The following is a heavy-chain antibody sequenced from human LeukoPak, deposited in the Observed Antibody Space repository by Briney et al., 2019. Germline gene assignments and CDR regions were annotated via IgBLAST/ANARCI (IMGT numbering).Heavy chain of an antibody. V-gene: IGHV4-34*01. CDR3: ARRLANPKTRWFDP. CDR2: INHSGST. J-gene: IGHJ5*02. Sequence: SETLSLTCAVYGGSFSGCYWSWIRQPPGKGLEWIGEINHSGSTNYNPSLKSRVTISVDTSKNQFPLKLSSVTAADTAVYYCARRLANPKTRWFDPWGQGTLVTVSS. D-gene: IGHD1-26*01. CDR1: GGSFSGCY.